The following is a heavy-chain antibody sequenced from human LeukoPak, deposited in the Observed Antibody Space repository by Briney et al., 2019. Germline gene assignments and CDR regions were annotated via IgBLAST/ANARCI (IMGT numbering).Heavy chain of an antibody. D-gene: IGHD2-8*02. CDR3: ARSRYLVGDV. Sequence: GGSLRLSCAASGFTFSSYAMHWVRQAPGKGLEYVSAISSNGGSSYHANSVKGRFTISRDNSKNTLYLQMGSLRAEDMAVYYCARSRYLVGDVWGKGTTVTVSS. CDR2: ISSNGGSS. CDR1: GFTFSSYA. J-gene: IGHJ6*04. V-gene: IGHV3-64*01.